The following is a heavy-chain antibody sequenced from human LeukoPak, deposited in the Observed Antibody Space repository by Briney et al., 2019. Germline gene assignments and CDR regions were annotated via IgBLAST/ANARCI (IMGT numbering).Heavy chain of an antibody. CDR3: ARGGPRGFDY. V-gene: IGHV4-59*12. CDR1: GGSISHYY. J-gene: IGHJ4*02. Sequence: SETLSLTCTVSGGSISHYYWSWIRQSPGKGLEWIGCIYYSGTTNYNPSLKSRVTISVDTSRNQFSLQLSSVTAADTAVYYCARGGPRGFDYWGQGTLVTVSS. CDR2: IYYSGTT.